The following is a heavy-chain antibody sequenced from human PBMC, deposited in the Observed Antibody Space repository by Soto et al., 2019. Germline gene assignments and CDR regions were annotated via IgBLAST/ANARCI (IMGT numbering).Heavy chain of an antibody. Sequence: GGSLRLSCAASGFTFSSYSMNWVRQAPGKGLEWVSYISSSSSTIYYADSVKGRFTISRDNVKNSLYLQMNSLRDEDTAVYYCARDRHYYGSGSYDAFDIWGQGTMVTVSS. CDR1: GFTFSSYS. CDR3: ARDRHYYGSGSYDAFDI. V-gene: IGHV3-48*02. J-gene: IGHJ3*02. D-gene: IGHD3-10*01. CDR2: ISSSSSTI.